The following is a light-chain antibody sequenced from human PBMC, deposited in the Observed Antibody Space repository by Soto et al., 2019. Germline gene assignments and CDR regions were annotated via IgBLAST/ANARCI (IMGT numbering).Light chain of an antibody. J-gene: IGKJ2*01. CDR3: HQYDDLPYT. V-gene: IGKV1-33*01. Sequence: DIQLTQSPSSLSASVEDRVTITCQTSQNITKSLIWYQQSPGKAPNLLISDASTLEAGVPSRFSGRGSGTHFTLTISTLQPEDVANYYCHQYDDLPYTFGQGTSLQIK. CDR2: DAS. CDR1: QNITKS.